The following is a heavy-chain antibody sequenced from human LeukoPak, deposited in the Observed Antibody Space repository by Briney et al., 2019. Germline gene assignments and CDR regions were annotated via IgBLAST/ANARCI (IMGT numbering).Heavy chain of an antibody. Sequence: PSETLSLTCTVSGDSMSSYYWSWIRQSAGTGLEWIGRIYGSATNYNPSLRGRVTMSIDTSKNQLSLNLRSVTAADTAVYYCAGAKCEGSDSSCRGLENLFDPWGQGALVTVSS. J-gene: IGHJ5*02. D-gene: IGHD2-21*02. CDR2: IYGSAT. CDR1: GDSMSSYY. CDR3: AGAKCEGSDSSCRGLENLFDP. V-gene: IGHV4-4*07.